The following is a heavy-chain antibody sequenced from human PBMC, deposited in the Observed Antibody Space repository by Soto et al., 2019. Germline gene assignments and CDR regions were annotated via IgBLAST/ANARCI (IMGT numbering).Heavy chain of an antibody. J-gene: IGHJ3*02. CDR3: ARRYSSAFDI. Sequence: SETLSLTSTVSGGSISSYYWSWIRQPPGKGLEWIGYIYYSGSTNYNPSLKSRVTISVDASKNQFSLKLSSVTAADTAVYYCARRYSSAFDIWGQGTMVTVSS. D-gene: IGHD6-13*01. CDR2: IYYSGST. V-gene: IGHV4-59*08. CDR1: GGSISSYY.